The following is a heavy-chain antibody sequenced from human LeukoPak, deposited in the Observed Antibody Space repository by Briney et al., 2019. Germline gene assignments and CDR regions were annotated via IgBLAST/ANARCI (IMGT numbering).Heavy chain of an antibody. V-gene: IGHV1-69*05. CDR3: ARLTGYHGAIPS. Sequence: GASVKVSCKASGGTFSTYAMSWVRQAPGQGLEWMGGIIPIFGTPNYAQKFQGRVTITTDESTSTAYMELRSLRSDDTAVYYCARLTGYHGAIPSWGQGTLVTVSS. CDR1: GGTFSTYA. CDR2: IIPIFGTP. J-gene: IGHJ5*02. D-gene: IGHD3-9*01.